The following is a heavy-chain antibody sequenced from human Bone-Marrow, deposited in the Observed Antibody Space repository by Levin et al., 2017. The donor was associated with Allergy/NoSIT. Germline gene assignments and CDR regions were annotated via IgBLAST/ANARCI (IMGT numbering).Heavy chain of an antibody. J-gene: IGHJ6*03. CDR2: IIPILGTT. CDR1: GDTFNTYV. CDR3: ARGVYYYYYMDV. Sequence: SVKVSCKASGDTFNTYVYSWVRQAPGHGLEWMGGIIPILGTTYYAQKFQGRVTITADEFTSTAYMELSSLRSEDTAVYYCARGVYYYYYMDVWGKGTTVAVSS. V-gene: IGHV1-69*13.